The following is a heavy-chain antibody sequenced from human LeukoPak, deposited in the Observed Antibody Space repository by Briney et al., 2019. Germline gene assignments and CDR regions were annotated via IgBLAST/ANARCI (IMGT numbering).Heavy chain of an antibody. D-gene: IGHD4-23*01. CDR3: ARDGGVYGGNSYYYYYYGMDV. J-gene: IGHJ6*02. CDR2: IWYDGSNK. CDR1: GFTFSSYG. V-gene: IGHV3-33*01. Sequence: GGSLRLSCAASGFTFSSYGMHWVRQAPGKGLEWVAVIWYDGSNKYYADSVKGRFTISRDNSKNTLYLQMNSLRAEDTAAYYCARDGGVYGGNSYYYYYYGMDVWGQGTTVTVSS.